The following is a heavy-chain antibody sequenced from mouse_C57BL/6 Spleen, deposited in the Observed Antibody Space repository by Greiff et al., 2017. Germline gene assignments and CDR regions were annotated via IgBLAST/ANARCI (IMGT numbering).Heavy chain of an antibody. V-gene: IGHV1-52*01. CDR3: ARSRGNFPYFDY. CDR2: IDPSDSET. D-gene: IGHD2-1*01. CDR1: GYTFTSYW. Sequence: VQLKQPGAELVRPGSSVKLSCKASGYTFTSYWMHWVKQRPIQGLEWIGNIDPSDSETHYNQKFKDKATLTVDKSSSTAYMQLSSLTSEDSAVYYCARSRGNFPYFDYWGQGTTLTVSS. J-gene: IGHJ2*01.